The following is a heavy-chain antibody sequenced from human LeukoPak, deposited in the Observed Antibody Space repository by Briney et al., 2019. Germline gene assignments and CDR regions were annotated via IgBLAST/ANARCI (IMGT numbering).Heavy chain of an antibody. J-gene: IGHJ6*02. CDR2: FDPEDGET. V-gene: IGHV1-24*01. D-gene: IGHD3-22*01. CDR3: ARAPPFDSSGYTHYYYYYGMDV. CDR1: GYTLTELS. Sequence: ASVKVSCKVSGYTLTELSMHWVRQAPGKGLEWMGGFDPEDGETIYAQKLQGRVTMTTDTSTSTAYMELRSLRSDDTAVYYCARAPPFDSSGYTHYYYYYGMDVWGQGTTVTVSS.